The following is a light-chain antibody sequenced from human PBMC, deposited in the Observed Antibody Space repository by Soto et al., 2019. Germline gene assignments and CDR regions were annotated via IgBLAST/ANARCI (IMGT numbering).Light chain of an antibody. J-gene: IGKJ1*01. CDR3: QQYGSLSWT. Sequence: EIFMTQSPCTLSVSPGDRATLSCRASQSVSNNLAWYQQRPGQAPRLLIYGASSRATGIPDRFSGSGSGTDFTLTISRLEPEDFAVYYCQQYGSLSWTFAQGTKV. CDR2: GAS. V-gene: IGKV3-20*01. CDR1: QSVSNN.